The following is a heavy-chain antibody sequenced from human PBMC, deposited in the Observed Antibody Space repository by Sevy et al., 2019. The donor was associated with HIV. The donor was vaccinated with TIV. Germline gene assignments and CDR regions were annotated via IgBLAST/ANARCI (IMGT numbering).Heavy chain of an antibody. Sequence: GGSLRLSCAASGFTFSSYSMQWVRQAPGKGLEWVAVIWNDGSNKYYADSVKGRFTTSRDNSTNTLYLQMNSLRAEDTAVYYCARDVRGEGIRPGDLDYWGQGTLVTVSS. CDR1: GFTFSSYS. V-gene: IGHV3-33*01. D-gene: IGHD3-10*02. J-gene: IGHJ4*02. CDR3: ARDVRGEGIRPGDLDY. CDR2: IWNDGSNK.